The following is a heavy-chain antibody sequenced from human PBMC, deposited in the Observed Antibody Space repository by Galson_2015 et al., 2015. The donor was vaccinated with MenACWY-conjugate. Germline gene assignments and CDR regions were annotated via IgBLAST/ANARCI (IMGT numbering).Heavy chain of an antibody. CDR3: ASQGQVPAAMAY. D-gene: IGHD2-2*01. J-gene: IGHJ4*02. Sequence: SVKVSCKASGYTFTSYYMHWVRQAPGQGLEWMGIINPSGGSTSYAQKFQGRVTMTRDTSTSTVYMELSSPRSEDTAVYYCASQGQVPAAMAYWGQGTLVTVSS. CDR1: GYTFTSYY. CDR2: INPSGGST. V-gene: IGHV1-46*01.